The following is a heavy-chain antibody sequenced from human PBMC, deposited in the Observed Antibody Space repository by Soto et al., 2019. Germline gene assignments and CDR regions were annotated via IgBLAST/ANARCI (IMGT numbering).Heavy chain of an antibody. CDR2: IYYSGST. J-gene: IGHJ4*02. V-gene: IGHV4-59*08. CDR3: ARRWGDYFDY. Sequence: QVQLQESGPGLVKPSEILSLTCTVSGGSISSYYWSWIRQPPGKGLEWIGYIYYSGSTNYNPSLKSRVTPSVDSSKDQFSLKLSLKLSSVTAADTAVYHCARRWGDYFDYWGQGTLVTVSS. CDR1: GGSISSYY. D-gene: IGHD3-16*01.